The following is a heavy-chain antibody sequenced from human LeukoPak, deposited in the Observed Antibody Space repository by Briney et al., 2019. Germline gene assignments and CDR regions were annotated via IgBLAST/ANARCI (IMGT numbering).Heavy chain of an antibody. D-gene: IGHD3-3*01. V-gene: IGHV1-18*01. Sequence: GASVKVSCKASGYTFTSYGISWVRQAPGQGLEWMGRISAYNGNTNYAQKLQGRVTMTTDTSTSTAYMELRSLRSDDTAVYYCAMGPYYDFWSGYYNYYYGMDVWGQGTTVTVSS. CDR2: ISAYNGNT. CDR1: GYTFTSYG. J-gene: IGHJ6*02. CDR3: AMGPYYDFWSGYYNYYYGMDV.